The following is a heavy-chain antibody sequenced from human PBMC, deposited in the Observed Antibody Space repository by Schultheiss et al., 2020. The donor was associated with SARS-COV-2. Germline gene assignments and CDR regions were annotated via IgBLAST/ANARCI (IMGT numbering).Heavy chain of an antibody. J-gene: IGHJ4*02. CDR1: GFTFSDYY. CDR3: ARGRYFDRLSYIYYFDY. V-gene: IGHV3-7*03. CDR2: IKQDGSEK. Sequence: GGSLRLSCAASGFTFSDYYMSWIRQAPGKGLEWVANIKQDGSEKYYVDSVKGRFTISRDNAKNSLYLQMNSLRAEDTAVYYCARGRYFDRLSYIYYFDYWGQGTLVTVSS. D-gene: IGHD3-9*01.